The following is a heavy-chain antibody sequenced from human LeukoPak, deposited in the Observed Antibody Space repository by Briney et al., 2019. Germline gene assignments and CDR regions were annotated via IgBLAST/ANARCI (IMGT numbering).Heavy chain of an antibody. V-gene: IGHV3-7*01. CDR2: IKQDGSEK. J-gene: IGHJ5*02. CDR3: ARDGGTDWYDP. D-gene: IGHD3-16*01. Sequence: GGSLRLSCAASGFTISGYWMSWVRQAPGKGLQWVANIKQDGSEKTYVDSVKGRFTISRDNAKNSLYLQMNSLRVEDTAMYYCARDGGTDWYDPWGQGTLVSVSS. CDR1: GFTISGYW.